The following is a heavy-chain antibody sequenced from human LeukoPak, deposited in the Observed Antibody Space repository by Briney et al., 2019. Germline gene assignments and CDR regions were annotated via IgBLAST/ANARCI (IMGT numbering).Heavy chain of an antibody. D-gene: IGHD3-10*01. CDR1: GFTFMHYY. CDR2: IDGETGNT. CDR3: ARDPGGNYFGPGTYFAY. V-gene: IGHV1-46*01. J-gene: IGHJ4*02. Sequence: ASVKVSCKASGFTFMHYYIHWVRQARGQGLEWMGRIDGETGNTRYAQNFQGRVTMTRDTSTSTVYMELSSLRFEDTADYYCARDPGGNYFGPGTYFAYWGQGTLLTVSS.